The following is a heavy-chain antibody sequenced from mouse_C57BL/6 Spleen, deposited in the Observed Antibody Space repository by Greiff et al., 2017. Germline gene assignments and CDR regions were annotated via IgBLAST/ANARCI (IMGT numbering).Heavy chain of an antibody. CDR3: ARSPITTVVATGYFDY. CDR2: IDPEDGET. J-gene: IGHJ2*01. Sequence: VHVKQSGAELVKPGASVKLSCTASGFNIKDYYMHWVKQRTEQGLEWIGRIDPEDGETKYAPKFQGKATITADPSSNTAYLQLSSLTSEDTAVYYCARSPITTVVATGYFDYWGQGTTLTVSS. D-gene: IGHD1-1*01. CDR1: GFNIKDYY. V-gene: IGHV14-2*01.